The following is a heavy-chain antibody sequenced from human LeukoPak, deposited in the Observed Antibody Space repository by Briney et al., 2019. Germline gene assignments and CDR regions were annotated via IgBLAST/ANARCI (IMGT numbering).Heavy chain of an antibody. CDR1: GFTFDDYA. D-gene: IGHD1-1*01. V-gene: IGHV3-9*01. J-gene: IGHJ4*02. CDR2: ISWNSGSI. Sequence: GRSLRLSCAASGFTFDDYAMHWVRQAPGKGLEWVSGISWNSGSIGYADSVKGRFTISRDNAKNSLYLQVNSLRAEDTALYYCAKDGRAQTTPFDYWGQGTLVTVSS. CDR3: AKDGRAQTTPFDY.